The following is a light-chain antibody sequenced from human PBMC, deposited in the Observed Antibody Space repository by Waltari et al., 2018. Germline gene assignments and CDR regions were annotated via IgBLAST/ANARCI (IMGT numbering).Light chain of an antibody. J-gene: IGKJ4*01. V-gene: IGKV1-5*03. CDR3: QHYSSYPPT. Sequence: IQMTHSPSTLSASVGDSVTITCRAIQNINRQLGWYQQKQGKAPKLLISKASTLENEVPSRFSGSGFGTEFTLTITSLQPDDSATFYCQHYSSYPPTFGGGTKVEIK. CDR2: KAS. CDR1: QNINRQ.